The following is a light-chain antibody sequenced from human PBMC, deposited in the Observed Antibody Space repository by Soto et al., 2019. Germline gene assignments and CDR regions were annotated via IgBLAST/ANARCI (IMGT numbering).Light chain of an antibody. CDR3: QQYDNSPMYT. J-gene: IGKJ2*01. V-gene: IGKV3-20*01. CDR1: QSVSSSY. CDR2: GTS. Sequence: EIVLTQSPGTLSLSPGERASLSCRASQSVSSSYLAWYQQKPGQAPRLLIYGTSTRATGTPDRFSGSGSGTDFTLTISILEPEDFAVYYCQQYDNSPMYTFGQGTKLEIK.